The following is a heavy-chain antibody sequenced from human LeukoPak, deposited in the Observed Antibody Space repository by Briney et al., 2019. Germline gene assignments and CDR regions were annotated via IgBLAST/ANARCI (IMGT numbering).Heavy chain of an antibody. V-gene: IGHV3-9*01. Sequence: PGRSLRLSCAASGFTFDDYAMHWVRQAPGKGLEWVSGISWNSGSIGYADSVKGRFTISRDNAKNSLYLQMNSLRAEDTAVYYCARGPDHTHDYGDYGDYWGQGTLVTVSS. CDR1: GFTFDDYA. CDR3: ARGPDHTHDYGDYGDY. J-gene: IGHJ4*02. CDR2: ISWNSGSI. D-gene: IGHD4-17*01.